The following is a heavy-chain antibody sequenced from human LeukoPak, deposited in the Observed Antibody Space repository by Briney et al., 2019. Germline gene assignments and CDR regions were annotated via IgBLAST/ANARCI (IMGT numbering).Heavy chain of an antibody. CDR3: AKSLLPTATGTGRAFDI. J-gene: IGHJ3*02. V-gene: IGHV3-23*01. Sequence: GGSLRLSCAASGFTFSNYAMSWVRQAPGKGLEWVSALSGSGGSTYYADSVKGRFTISSDNSKNTLYLQMNSLRADDTAVYYCAKSLLPTATGTGRAFDIWGQGTMVTVSS. CDR1: GFTFSNYA. CDR2: LSGSGGST. D-gene: IGHD1-1*01.